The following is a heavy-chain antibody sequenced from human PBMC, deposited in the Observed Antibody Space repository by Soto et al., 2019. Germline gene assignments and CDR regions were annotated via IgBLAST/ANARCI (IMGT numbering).Heavy chain of an antibody. CDR2: ISYDGSNK. Sequence: QVQLVESGGGVVQPGRSLRLSCAASGFTFSSYGMHWVRQAPGKGLEWVAVISYDGSNKYYADSVKGRFTISRDNSKNPLYLQRNGRRVEDRAVYSWAKALAGVVFDYWGQGPLVTVSS. CDR1: GFTFSSYG. CDR3: AKALAGVVFDY. V-gene: IGHV3-30*18. D-gene: IGHD3-10*01. J-gene: IGHJ4*02.